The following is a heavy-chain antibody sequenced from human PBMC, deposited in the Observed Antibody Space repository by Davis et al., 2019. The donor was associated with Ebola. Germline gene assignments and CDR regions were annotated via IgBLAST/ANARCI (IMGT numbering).Heavy chain of an antibody. V-gene: IGHV4-31*03. D-gene: IGHD6-13*01. J-gene: IGHJ5*02. CDR1: AGSISSGGYY. CDR3: ARAQLYSTSRPRFFDP. CDR2: IYYSGST. Sequence: MPSETLSLTCTVSAGSISSGGYYWSWIRQHPGKGLEWIGYIYYSGSTNYNPSLKSRVTISVDKSKNQFSLKLSSVTAADTANYYCARAQLYSTSRPRFFDPWGQGILVTVSS.